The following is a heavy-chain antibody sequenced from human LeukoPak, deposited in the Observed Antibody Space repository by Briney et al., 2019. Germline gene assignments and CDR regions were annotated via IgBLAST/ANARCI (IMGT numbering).Heavy chain of an antibody. CDR3: ASSENWYSSGWYPNDY. V-gene: IGHV1-18*01. CDR1: GYTFNIYY. J-gene: IGHJ4*02. CDR2: ISAYNGKT. Sequence: ASVKVSCKASGYTFNIYYIIWVRQAPGQGLEWMGWISAYNGKTNYAQKLQGRITMTTDTSTTTAYMELRSLRSDDTAVYYCASSENWYSSGWYPNDYWGQGTLVTVSS. D-gene: IGHD6-19*01.